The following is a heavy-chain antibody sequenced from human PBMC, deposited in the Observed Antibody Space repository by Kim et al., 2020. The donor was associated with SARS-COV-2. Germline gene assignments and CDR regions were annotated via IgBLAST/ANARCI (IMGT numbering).Heavy chain of an antibody. CDR3: ARGDGGYCSGGSCSNWF. CDR1: GFTFSSYA. CDR2: ISYDGSNK. Sequence: GGSLRLSCAASGFTFSSYAMHWVRQAPGKGLEWVAVISYDGSNKYYADSVKGRFTISRDNSKNTLYLQMNSLRAEDTAVYYCARGDGGYCSGGSCSNWF. J-gene: IGHJ5*01. V-gene: IGHV3-30*04. D-gene: IGHD2-15*01.